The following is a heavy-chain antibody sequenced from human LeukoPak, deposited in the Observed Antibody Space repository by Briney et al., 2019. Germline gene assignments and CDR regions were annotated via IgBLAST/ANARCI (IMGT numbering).Heavy chain of an antibody. D-gene: IGHD1-26*01. J-gene: IGHJ4*02. CDR3: ARDVKGRWELLGSHDY. CDR2: ISTSSSYI. Sequence: TGGSLRLSCAASRFIFSSYSMSWVRQAPGKGLEWVSSISTSSSYIYYADSVKGRFTISRDNAKNSLYLQMNSLRADDTAVYYCARDVKGRWELLGSHDYWGQGTLVTVSS. V-gene: IGHV3-21*01. CDR1: RFIFSSYS.